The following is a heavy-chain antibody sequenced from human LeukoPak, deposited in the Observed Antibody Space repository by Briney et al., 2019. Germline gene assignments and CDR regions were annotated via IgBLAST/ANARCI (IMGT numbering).Heavy chain of an antibody. V-gene: IGHV4-59*08. D-gene: IGHD6-19*01. CDR3: ARHLRAVAGGRYFDY. CDR2: IYHNGGT. CDR1: GGSISGYY. Sequence: SETLSLTCSVSGGSISGYYRSWIRQPPGKGLEWIGYIYHNGGTNYNPSLQSRLTISIDTSKNQFSLKLSSVTAADTAVCYCARHLRAVAGGRYFDYWGQGTQVTVSS. J-gene: IGHJ4*02.